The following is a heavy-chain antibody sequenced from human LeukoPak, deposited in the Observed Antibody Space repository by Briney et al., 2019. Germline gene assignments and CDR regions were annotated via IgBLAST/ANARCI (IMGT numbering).Heavy chain of an antibody. D-gene: IGHD1-26*01. CDR1: GYTFTGYY. CDR3: ARVAVGATYNWFDP. CDR2: INPNSGGT. J-gene: IGHJ5*02. Sequence: ASVKVSCKASGYTFTGYYMHWVRQAPGQGLEWMGWINPNSGGTNYAQKFQGRVTMTRDTSISTAYMKLSRLRSDDTAVYYCARVAVGATYNWFDPWGQGTLVTVSS. V-gene: IGHV1-2*02.